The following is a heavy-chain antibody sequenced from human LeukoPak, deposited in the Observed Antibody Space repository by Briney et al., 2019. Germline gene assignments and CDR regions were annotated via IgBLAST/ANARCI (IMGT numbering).Heavy chain of an antibody. Sequence: PGGSLRLSCAASGFTFSSYAMSWVRQAPGKGLEWVSAISGGGRSTYYADSVKGRFTISRDNSKNTLYLQMNSLRAEDTAVYYCGKGGDSSGRYYHYYYMDAWGKGTTVTVSS. J-gene: IGHJ6*03. CDR2: ISGGGRST. CDR3: GKGGDSSGRYYHYYYMDA. V-gene: IGHV3-23*01. CDR1: GFTFSSYA. D-gene: IGHD3-22*01.